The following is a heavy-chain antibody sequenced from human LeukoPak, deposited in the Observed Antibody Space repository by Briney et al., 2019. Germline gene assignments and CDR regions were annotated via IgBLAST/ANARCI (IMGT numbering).Heavy chain of an antibody. CDR2: VHYSGST. J-gene: IGHJ4*02. CDR1: GASISSNSYF. CDR3: ARRATTYFDY. V-gene: IGHV4-39*01. D-gene: IGHD1-1*01. Sequence: PSETLSLTCTVSGASISSNSYFWDWIRQPPGKGLEWIGSVHYSGSTYYNPSLKSRLTISGDTSNNQFSLRLSSVTAADTAVYYWARRATTYFDYWGRGTLVTVSS.